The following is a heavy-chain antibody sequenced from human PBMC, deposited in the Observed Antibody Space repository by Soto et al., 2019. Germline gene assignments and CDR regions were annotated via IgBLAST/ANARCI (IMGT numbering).Heavy chain of an antibody. CDR2: ISPHNFNT. CDR3: ARYEGGYDMLTGYYKAHHFDY. V-gene: IGHV1-18*01. J-gene: IGHJ4*02. D-gene: IGHD3-9*01. CDR1: GYTFTHFY. Sequence: QVQLEQSGAEVKKPGDSVKVSCKASGYTFTHFYITWVRQAPGQGLEWMGAISPHNFNTNYAQKFRGRVTLTTEKSTNTAYMDLRSITSDDTAVYYCARYEGGYDMLTGYYKAHHFDYWGQGVPGTFSS.